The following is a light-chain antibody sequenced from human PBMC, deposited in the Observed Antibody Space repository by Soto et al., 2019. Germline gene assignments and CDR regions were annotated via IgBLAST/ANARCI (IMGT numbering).Light chain of an antibody. CDR2: DVN. CDR1: SSVVGGYNY. V-gene: IGLV2-11*01. Sequence: QSALTQPRSVSGSPGQSVTISCTGTSSVVGGYNYVSWYQQHPGKAPKLMIYDVNKRPSGVPDRFSGSKSGNTASLTISGLQAEDEADYYCCSYAGSYTVVFGGGTQLTVL. CDR3: CSYAGSYTVV. J-gene: IGLJ2*01.